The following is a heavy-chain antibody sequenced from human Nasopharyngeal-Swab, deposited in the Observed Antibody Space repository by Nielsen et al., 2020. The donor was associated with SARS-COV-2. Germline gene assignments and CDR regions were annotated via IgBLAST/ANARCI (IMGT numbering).Heavy chain of an antibody. CDR2: IIPIFGTA. CDR3: ARSRYAGYSYGLGYYYYMDV. V-gene: IGHV1-69*06. CDR1: GGTFSSYA. D-gene: IGHD5-18*01. Sequence: SVKVSCNASGGTFSSYAISWVRQAPGQGLEWMGGIIPIFGTANYAQKFQGRVTITADKSTSTAYMELSSLRSEDTAVYYCARSRYAGYSYGLGYYYYMDVWGKGTTVTVSS. J-gene: IGHJ6*03.